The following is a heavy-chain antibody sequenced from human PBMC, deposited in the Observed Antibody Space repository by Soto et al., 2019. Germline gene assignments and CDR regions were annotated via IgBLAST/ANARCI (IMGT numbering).Heavy chain of an antibody. J-gene: IGHJ5*02. CDR3: ARRAYSGANCFDP. V-gene: IGHV3-48*02. D-gene: IGHD6-19*01. Sequence: EAQLVESGGNLVQPGGSLTLSCAASGFTFSSYGMNWVRQAPGKGLEWLSYISTGGSSTDYADSVKGRFTISRDNAKKSLYLHMSSLRDEDTAVYYCARRAYSGANCFDPWGQGTLVTVSS. CDR1: GFTFSSYG. CDR2: ISTGGSST.